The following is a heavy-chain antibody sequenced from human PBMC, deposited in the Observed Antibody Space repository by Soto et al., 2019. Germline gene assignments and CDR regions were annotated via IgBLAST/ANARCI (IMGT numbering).Heavy chain of an antibody. J-gene: IGHJ4*02. CDR2: ISAYNGNT. CDR3: ARDQNWAYGSGSYWGY. Sequence: QVQLVQSGAEVKKPGASVKVSCKASGYTFTSYGISWVRQAPGQGLEWMGRISAYNGNTNYAQKLQGRVTMTTDTSSSPAYTELRRLRSDDTAVYYCARDQNWAYGSGSYWGYWGQGTLVTASS. CDR1: GYTFTSYG. D-gene: IGHD3-10*01. V-gene: IGHV1-18*01.